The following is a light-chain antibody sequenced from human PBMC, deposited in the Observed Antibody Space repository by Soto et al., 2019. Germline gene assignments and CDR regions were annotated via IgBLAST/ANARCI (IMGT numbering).Light chain of an antibody. CDR2: GAS. V-gene: IGKV3-15*01. Sequence: EIVMTQSPATLSVSPGEGVTLSCRASQSVSRNLAWFQQKPGQAPRLLIYGASTRATGIPVRFSGSGSGTEFTLTISSLQSEDLAVYYCQRYNNWPPWTFGQGTKVEIK. J-gene: IGKJ1*01. CDR1: QSVSRN. CDR3: QRYNNWPPWT.